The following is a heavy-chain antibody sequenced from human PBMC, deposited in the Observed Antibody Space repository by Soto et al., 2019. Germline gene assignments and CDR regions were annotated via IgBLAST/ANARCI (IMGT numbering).Heavy chain of an antibody. J-gene: IGHJ6*03. Sequence: EVQLLESGGGLVQPGGSLRLSCAPSGFTFSAYAMTWVRQAPGKGLEWVSSISNDGGSTYYADSVRGRFTMSRDNLRXXXXXXXXXXXXXXXXXXXXXXXXXXXXXNSRYYYYYMAAWGRGTTVTVSS. CDR1: GFTFSAYA. V-gene: IGHV3-23*01. CDR3: XXXXXXXXXNSRYYYYYMAA. D-gene: IGHD6-6*01. CDR2: ISNDGGST.